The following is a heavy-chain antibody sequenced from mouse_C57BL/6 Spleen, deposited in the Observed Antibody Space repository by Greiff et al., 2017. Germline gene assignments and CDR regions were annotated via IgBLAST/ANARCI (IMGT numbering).Heavy chain of an antibody. V-gene: IGHV5-16*01. Sequence: EVKVVESEGGLVQPGSSMKLSCTASGFTFSDYYMAWVRQVPEKGLEWVANINYDGSSTYYLDSLKSRFIISRDNAMNILYLQMSSLKSEDTATYYCAREDYDGTWFAYWGQGTLVTVSA. J-gene: IGHJ3*01. CDR3: AREDYDGTWFAY. D-gene: IGHD2-4*01. CDR2: INYDGSST. CDR1: GFTFSDYY.